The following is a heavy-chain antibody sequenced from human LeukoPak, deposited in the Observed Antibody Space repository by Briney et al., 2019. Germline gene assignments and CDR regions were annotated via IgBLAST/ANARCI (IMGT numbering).Heavy chain of an antibody. J-gene: IGHJ3*02. CDR3: AKGRHVYDILTAAFDI. V-gene: IGHV3-48*01. CDR2: ISYTNII. D-gene: IGHD3-9*01. CDR1: GFTFSTYS. Sequence: GGSLRLSCAASGFTFSTYSMNWVRQAPGKGLEWVSYISYTNIIYYADSVKGRFTISRDNAKNSLYLQMNSLRAEDTAVYYCAKGRHVYDILTAAFDIWGQGTMVTVSS.